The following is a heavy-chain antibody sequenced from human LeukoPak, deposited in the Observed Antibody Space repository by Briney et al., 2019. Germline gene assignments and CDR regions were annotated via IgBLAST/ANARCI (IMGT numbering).Heavy chain of an antibody. CDR2: ISGSGGST. D-gene: IGHD6-13*01. J-gene: IGHJ4*02. Sequence: PGGSLRLSCAASGFTFSSYAMSWVRQAPGRGLEWVSAISGSGGSTYYADSVKGRFTISRDNSKNTLYLQMNSLRAEDTAVYYCAKEVSPCIAAAGTHDYWGQGTLVTVSS. V-gene: IGHV3-23*01. CDR1: GFTFSSYA. CDR3: AKEVSPCIAAAGTHDY.